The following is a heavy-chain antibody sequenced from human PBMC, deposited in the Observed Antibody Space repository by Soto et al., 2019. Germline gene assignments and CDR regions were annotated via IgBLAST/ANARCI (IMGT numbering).Heavy chain of an antibody. CDR3: ARLHCNSPNCVPLDP. CDR2: INHSGST. D-gene: IGHD2-2*01. V-gene: IGHV4-34*01. Sequence: ETLSLTCAVYGGSFSGYYWTWIRQPPGTGLEWIGEINHSGSTNYNPSLKSRATISVDTSKNQFSLKLTSVTAADTAVYYCARLHCNSPNCVPLDPWGQGTLVTVSS. CDR1: GGSFSGYY. J-gene: IGHJ5*02.